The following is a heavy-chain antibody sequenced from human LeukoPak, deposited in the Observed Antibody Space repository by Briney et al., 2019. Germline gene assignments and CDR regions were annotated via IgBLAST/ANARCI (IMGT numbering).Heavy chain of an antibody. V-gene: IGHV3-23*01. CDR2: ISGSGDST. CDR3: AKSRSSSSSCYNY. Sequence: GGSLRLSCAASGFTISSYWMHWVRQAPGKGLEWVSDISGSGDSTFYADSVKGRFTISRDNSKNTLFLQMNSLRAEDTAVYYCAKSRSSSSSCYNYWGQGTLVTVSS. CDR1: GFTISSYW. J-gene: IGHJ4*02. D-gene: IGHD2-2*02.